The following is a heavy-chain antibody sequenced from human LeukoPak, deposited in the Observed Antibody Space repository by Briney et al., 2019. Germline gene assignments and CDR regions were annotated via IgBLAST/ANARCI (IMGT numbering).Heavy chain of an antibody. CDR2: IYYSGST. Sequence: SETLSLTCTVSGGSISSYYWSWIRQPPGKGLEWIGYIYYSGSTNYNPSLKSRVTISVDTSKNQFSLKLSSVTAADTAVYYCARSLFGVVMNGFDPWGQGTLVTVSS. J-gene: IGHJ5*02. CDR3: ARSLFGVVMNGFDP. V-gene: IGHV4-59*01. CDR1: GGSISSYY. D-gene: IGHD3-3*02.